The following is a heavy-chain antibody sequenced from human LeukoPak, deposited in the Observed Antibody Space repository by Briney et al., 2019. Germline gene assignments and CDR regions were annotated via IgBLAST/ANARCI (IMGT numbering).Heavy chain of an antibody. CDR1: GFTFSSYA. Sequence: GSSLSLSCAASGFTFSSYAMHWVRQAPDKGLEWVAVISYDGSNKYYADSVKGRFTISRENSKNTLHLQMNSLRAEDTAVYYCARDDRGYLAYMDVWGEGTTVTVSS. J-gene: IGHJ6*03. V-gene: IGHV3-30*01. CDR2: ISYDGSNK. CDR3: ARDDRGYLAYMDV. D-gene: IGHD6-25*01.